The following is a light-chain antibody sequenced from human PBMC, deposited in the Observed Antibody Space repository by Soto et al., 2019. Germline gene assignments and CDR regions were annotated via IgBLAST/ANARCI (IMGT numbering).Light chain of an antibody. CDR3: QQYNVHSPWT. V-gene: IGKV1-5*03. CDR1: QSVSTW. CDR2: KAS. Sequence: DIQMTQSPSTLSASVGDRVSITCRASQSVSTWLAWYQQKPGKAPQLLIFKASTLESGVPTRFSGSGSGTEVPLTITSLQPDDCSTYYCQQYNVHSPWTCGQGTKVEIK. J-gene: IGKJ1*01.